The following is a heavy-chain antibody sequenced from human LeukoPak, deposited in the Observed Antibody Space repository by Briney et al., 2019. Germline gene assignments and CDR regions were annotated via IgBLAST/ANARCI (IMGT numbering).Heavy chain of an antibody. Sequence: GGSLRLSCAASGSRFDDYGMTWVRQAPGKGLEWVSGINWNGISTGYADSVKGRFTISRDNAKNSLYLQMNSLRAEDTAVYYCARGEGSGSYYVRYYYMDVWGKGTTVTISS. CDR1: GSRFDDYG. J-gene: IGHJ6*03. CDR3: ARGEGSGSYYVRYYYMDV. CDR2: INWNGIST. D-gene: IGHD1-26*01. V-gene: IGHV3-20*04.